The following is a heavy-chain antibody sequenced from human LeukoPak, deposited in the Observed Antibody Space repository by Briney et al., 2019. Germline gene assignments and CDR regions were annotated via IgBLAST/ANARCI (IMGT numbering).Heavy chain of an antibody. D-gene: IGHD3-22*01. CDR1: GFTVSSNY. Sequence: QPGGSLRLSCAASGFTVSSNYMSWVRQAPGKGLEWVSVIYSGGSTYYADSVKGRFTISRDNSKNTVYLQINSLRAEDTAVYYCARDLNYDSAYWGQGTLVTVSS. J-gene: IGHJ4*02. CDR2: IYSGGST. V-gene: IGHV3-53*01. CDR3: ARDLNYDSAY.